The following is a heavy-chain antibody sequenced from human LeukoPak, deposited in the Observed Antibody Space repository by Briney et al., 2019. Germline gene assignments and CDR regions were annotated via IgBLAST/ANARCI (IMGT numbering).Heavy chain of an antibody. CDR3: ARHSPPDY. V-gene: IGHV1-2*02. CDR1: GYTFTVYY. CDR2: INPNSGGT. J-gene: IGHJ4*02. Sequence: ASVTVSFTASGYTFTVYYMHWVRQAPGQGLEWMGWINPNSGGTNYAHKFQGRVTITRDTSITTAYMELSSLRSDDTAVYYCARHSPPDYWGQGTLVTVSS.